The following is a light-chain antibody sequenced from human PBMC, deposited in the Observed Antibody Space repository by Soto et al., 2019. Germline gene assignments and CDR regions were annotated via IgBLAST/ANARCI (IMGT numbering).Light chain of an antibody. CDR3: QHYNHCPRT. CDR1: QSVSSN. V-gene: IGKV3-15*01. Sequence: EIVMTQSPATLSVSPGERVTLSCRASQSVSSNLAWYQQKPGQAPRLLIYGASSRATGIPARFSGSGSGTEFTLTISSLQSEDFAVYYCQHYNHCPRTFGQGTKVEIK. CDR2: GAS. J-gene: IGKJ1*01.